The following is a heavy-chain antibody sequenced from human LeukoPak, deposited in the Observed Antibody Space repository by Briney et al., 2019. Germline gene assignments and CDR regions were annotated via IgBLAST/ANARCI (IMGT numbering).Heavy chain of an antibody. CDR1: GFTFSSYA. J-gene: IGHJ4*02. V-gene: IGHV3-23*01. CDR2: ISGSGGST. Sequence: GGSLRLSCATSGFTFSSYAMSSVRQAPGKGLEWVSAISGSGGSTYYADSVKGRFTISRDNSKNTLYLQMNSLRAEDTAVYYCAKVPPYYYDSSGQLDYWGQGTLVTVSP. D-gene: IGHD3-22*01. CDR3: AKVPPYYYDSSGQLDY.